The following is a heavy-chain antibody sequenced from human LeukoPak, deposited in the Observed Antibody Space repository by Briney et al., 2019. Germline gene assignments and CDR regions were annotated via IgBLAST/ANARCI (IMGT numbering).Heavy chain of an antibody. CDR2: ISYDGKNK. Sequence: GGSLRLSCAASGFSFSSYGMHWVRQAPGKGLEWVAVISYDGKNKYYADAVKGRFTISRDNSKNTLYLQMNSLRPEDTAVYYCASHRAQQVVSDYWGQGTLVTVSS. CDR1: GFSFSSYG. V-gene: IGHV3-30*03. CDR3: ASHRAQQVVSDY. D-gene: IGHD6-13*01. J-gene: IGHJ4*02.